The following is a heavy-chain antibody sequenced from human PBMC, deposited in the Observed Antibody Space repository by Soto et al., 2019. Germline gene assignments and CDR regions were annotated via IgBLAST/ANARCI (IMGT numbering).Heavy chain of an antibody. D-gene: IGHD2-8*02. V-gene: IGHV5-51*01. CDR3: TSCVLVKSTMNYFDL. CDR2: IYPDDSDT. CDR1: GYSFSNFW. J-gene: IGHJ4*02. Sequence: PGESLKISCQASGYSFSNFWIAWVRPMPGEGRECLGIIYPDDSDTLYIPSFLGQVTISAEKSIRAIYLQGASMKASDTPKCICTSCVLVKSTMNYFDLRRQGNLVTVSS.